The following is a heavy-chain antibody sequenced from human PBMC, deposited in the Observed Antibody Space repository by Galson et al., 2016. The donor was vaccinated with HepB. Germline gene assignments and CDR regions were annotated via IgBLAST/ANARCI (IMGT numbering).Heavy chain of an antibody. Sequence: CAISGDSVSSHSAAWNWIRQSPSRGLEWLGRTYYRSKWYNDYAVSVKSRIIVNPDTSKNQFSLQLNSVTPEDTAVYYFVEQRKGAPYGMDVWGQGTTVTVSS. V-gene: IGHV6-1*01. CDR3: VEQRKGAPYGMDV. CDR1: GDSVSSHSAA. CDR2: TYYRSKWYN. D-gene: IGHD1/OR15-1a*01. J-gene: IGHJ6*02.